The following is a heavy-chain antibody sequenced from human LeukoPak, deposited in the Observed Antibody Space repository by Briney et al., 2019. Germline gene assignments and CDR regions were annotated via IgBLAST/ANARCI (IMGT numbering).Heavy chain of an antibody. Sequence: SETLSLTCTVSGGSISSGGYYWSWIRQPPGKGLEWIGYIYHSGSTYYNPSLKSRVTISVDRSKNQFSLKLSSVTAADTAVYYCARDIGYCSSTSCYYDAFDIWGQGTMVTVSS. V-gene: IGHV4-30-2*01. CDR3: ARDIGYCSSTSCYYDAFDI. CDR1: GGSISSGGYY. CDR2: IYHSGST. J-gene: IGHJ3*02. D-gene: IGHD2-2*03.